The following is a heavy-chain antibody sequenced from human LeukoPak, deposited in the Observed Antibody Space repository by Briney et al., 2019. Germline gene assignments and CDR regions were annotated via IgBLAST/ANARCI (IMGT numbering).Heavy chain of an antibody. CDR3: ARGVRFTMVRGVTSYYFDY. Sequence: PSQTLSLTCTVSGGSISSGGYYWSWIRQPPGKGLEWIGYIYYSGSTNYNPSLKSRVTISVDTSKNQFSLKLSSVTAADTAVYYCARGVRFTMVRGVTSYYFDYWGQGTLVTVSS. CDR1: GGSISSGGYY. CDR2: IYYSGST. D-gene: IGHD3-10*01. J-gene: IGHJ4*02. V-gene: IGHV4-61*08.